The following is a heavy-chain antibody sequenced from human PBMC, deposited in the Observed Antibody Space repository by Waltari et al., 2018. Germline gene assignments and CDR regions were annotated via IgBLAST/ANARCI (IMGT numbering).Heavy chain of an antibody. CDR3: ARRSGRIAARVYGFDP. D-gene: IGHD6-6*01. J-gene: IGHJ5*02. V-gene: IGHV4-34*01. CDR1: GGSFSGYY. CDR2: INHSGSN. Sequence: QVQLQQWGAGLLKPSETLSLTCAVYGGSFSGYYWSWIRQPPGKGLEWIGEINHSGSNNYNPSLKSRVTISVDASKDQCSLKLSCVTAADTAVYYCARRSGRIAARVYGFDPWGQGTLVTVSS.